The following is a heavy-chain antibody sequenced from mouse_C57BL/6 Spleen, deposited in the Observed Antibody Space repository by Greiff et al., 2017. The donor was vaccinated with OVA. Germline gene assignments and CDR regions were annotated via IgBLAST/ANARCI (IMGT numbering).Heavy chain of an antibody. D-gene: IGHD1-1*01. CDR3: AREEVLLRSLYAMDY. J-gene: IGHJ4*01. CDR2: IDPEDGET. V-gene: IGHV14-2*01. Sequence: EVQGVESGAELVKPGASVKLSCTASGFNIKDYYMHWVKQRTEQGLEWIGRIDPEDGETKYAPKFQGKATITADTSSNTAYLQLSSLTSEDTAVYYCAREEVLLRSLYAMDYWGQGTSVTVSS. CDR1: GFNIKDYY.